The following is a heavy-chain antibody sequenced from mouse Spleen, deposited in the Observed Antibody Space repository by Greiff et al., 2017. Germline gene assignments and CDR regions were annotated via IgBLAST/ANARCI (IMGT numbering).Heavy chain of an antibody. CDR2: ISSGGSYT. D-gene: IGHD1-1*01. Sequence: EVQLVESGGDLVKPGGSLKLSCAASGFTFSSYGMSWVRQTPDKRLEWVATISSGGSYTYYPDSVTGRCTLSRDNAKNTLYLQMSSLKSEDTAMYYCARRGVYYYCSRWYYDVWGTGTTVTVSS. CDR3: ARRGVYYYCSRWYYDV. J-gene: IGHJ1*03. CDR1: GFTFSSYG. V-gene: IGHV5-6*01.